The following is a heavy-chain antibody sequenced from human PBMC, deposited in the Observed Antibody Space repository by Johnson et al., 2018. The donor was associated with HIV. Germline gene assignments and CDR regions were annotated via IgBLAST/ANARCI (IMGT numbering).Heavy chain of an antibody. CDR2: IRNKANSYTT. CDR3: AREPRLLTDAFDI. D-gene: IGHD5-18*01. J-gene: IGHJ3*02. Sequence: MQLVESGGGLVQPGGSLRLSCAASGFTFSNHYMDWVRQAPGKGLEWVGRIRNKANSYTTEYAASVRGRFTISRDDSKNSLYLQMNSLRVEDTAVYYCAREPRLLTDAFDIWGQGTMVTVSS. CDR1: GFTFSNHY. V-gene: IGHV3-72*01.